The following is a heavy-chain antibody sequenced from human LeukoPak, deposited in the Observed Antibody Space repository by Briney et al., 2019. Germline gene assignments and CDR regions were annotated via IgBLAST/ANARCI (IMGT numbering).Heavy chain of an antibody. Sequence: AASVKVSCKASGGTFSSYAISWVRQAPGQGLEWMGRIIPILGIANYAQKFQGRVTITADKSTSTAYMELSSLRSEDTAMYYCTRGGPVAGTHKYFQHWGQGTLVTVSS. D-gene: IGHD6-19*01. CDR3: TRGGPVAGTHKYFQH. V-gene: IGHV1-69*04. J-gene: IGHJ1*01. CDR1: GGTFSSYA. CDR2: IIPILGIA.